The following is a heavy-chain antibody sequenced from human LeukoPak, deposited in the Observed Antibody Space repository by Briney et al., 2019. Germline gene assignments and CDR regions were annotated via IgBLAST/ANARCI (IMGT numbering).Heavy chain of an antibody. CDR3: ARHPLRGSAGATLDY. V-gene: IGHV4-59*08. D-gene: IGHD2/OR15-2a*01. J-gene: IGHJ4*02. CDR2: IYYSGTT. CDR1: GGSISNYY. Sequence: SETLSLTCTVSGGSISNYYWSWIRQPPGKGLEWIGFIYYSGTTNYNPSLKTRVTISVDASKNQFSLRLSSVTAADTAVYYCARHPLRGSAGATLDYWGQGTLVTVSS.